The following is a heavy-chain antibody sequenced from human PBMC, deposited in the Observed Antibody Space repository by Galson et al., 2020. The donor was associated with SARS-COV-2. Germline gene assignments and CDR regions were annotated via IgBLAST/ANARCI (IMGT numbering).Heavy chain of an antibody. CDR3: ASTGENCSGGSCYFGLGLFDY. Sequence: KIGESLKISCKGSGYSFTSYWISWVRQMPGKGLEWMGRIDPSDSYTNYSPSFQGHVTISADKSISTAYLQWSSLKASDTAMYYCASTGENCSGGSCYFGLGLFDYWGQGTLVTVSS. V-gene: IGHV5-10-1*01. J-gene: IGHJ4*02. CDR1: GYSFTSYW. D-gene: IGHD2-15*01. CDR2: IDPSDSYT.